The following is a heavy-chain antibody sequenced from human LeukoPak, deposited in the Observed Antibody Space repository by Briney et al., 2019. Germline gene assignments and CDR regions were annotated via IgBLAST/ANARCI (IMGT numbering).Heavy chain of an antibody. CDR2: IKPDGSAK. V-gene: IGHV3-7*04. D-gene: IGHD5-12*01. J-gene: IGHJ4*02. CDR1: GFTFSTSW. Sequence: GGSLRLSCAASGFTFSTSWMTWVRQAPGKGPEWVANIKPDGSAKYYVDSVKGRFTISRENAKNSLYLQMNSLRAEDTAIYYCARAYSGYNYGYWGQGTLVTVSS. CDR3: ARAYSGYNYGY.